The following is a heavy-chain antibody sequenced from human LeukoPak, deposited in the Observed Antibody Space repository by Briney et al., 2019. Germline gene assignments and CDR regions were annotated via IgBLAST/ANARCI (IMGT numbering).Heavy chain of an antibody. CDR3: ARGGRRAGVYGSSGYTYPFDY. J-gene: IGHJ4*02. Sequence: SETLSLTCAVYGGSFSGYYWSWIRQPPGKGLEWIGEINHSGSTNYNPSLKSRVTISVDTSKNQSSLELSSVTAADTAVYYCARGGRRAGVYGSSGYTYPFDYWGQGTLVTVSS. D-gene: IGHD3-22*01. CDR1: GGSFSGYY. V-gene: IGHV4-34*01. CDR2: INHSGST.